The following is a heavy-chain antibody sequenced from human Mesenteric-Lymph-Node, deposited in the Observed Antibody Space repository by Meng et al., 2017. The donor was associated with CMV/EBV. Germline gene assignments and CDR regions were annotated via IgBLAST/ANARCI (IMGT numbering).Heavy chain of an antibody. J-gene: IGHJ6*02. CDR1: GGSICSSNW. V-gene: IGHV4-4*02. CDR3: ARTLTNYYSFASDV. Sequence: SETLSLTCAVSGGSICSSNWWSWVRQPPGKVLEWIVEIYHSGITNYNPSLKSRFTISVDKSKNTLYLQMTSLIAEDTAVYYCARTLTNYYSFASDVWGQGTAVTVSS. CDR2: IYHSGIT. D-gene: IGHD2-8*01.